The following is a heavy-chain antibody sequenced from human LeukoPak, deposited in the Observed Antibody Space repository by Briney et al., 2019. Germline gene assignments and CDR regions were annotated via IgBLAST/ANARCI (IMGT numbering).Heavy chain of an antibody. CDR3: AGMPRIAVASSFDY. CDR1: AFTFSNYG. CDR2: IRYDGITK. D-gene: IGHD6-13*01. J-gene: IGHJ4*02. Sequence: GGSLRLSCAASAFTFSNYGMHWVRQAPGKGLEWVAFIRYDGITKYYADSVKGRFTISRDNSKNTLYLQMNSLRAEDTAVYYCAGMPRIAVASSFDYWGQGTLVTVSS. V-gene: IGHV3-30*02.